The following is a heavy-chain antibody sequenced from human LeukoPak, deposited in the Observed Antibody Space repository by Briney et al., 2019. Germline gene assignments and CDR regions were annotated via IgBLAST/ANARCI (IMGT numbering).Heavy chain of an antibody. J-gene: IGHJ4*02. CDR3: ATGYSSTWYYFDY. CDR1: GGSISSYS. D-gene: IGHD6-13*01. CDR2: IYHSGST. Sequence: PSETLSLTCTVSGGSISSYSWSWIRQPPGKGLEWIGYIYHSGSTNYNPSLKSRVTISADTSKDQFSLKLASVTAADTAVYYCATGYSSTWYYFDYWGQGTLVTVSS. V-gene: IGHV4-59*01.